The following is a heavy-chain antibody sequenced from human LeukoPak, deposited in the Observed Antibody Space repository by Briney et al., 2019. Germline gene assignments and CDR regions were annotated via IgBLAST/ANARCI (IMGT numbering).Heavy chain of an antibody. V-gene: IGHV4-39*01. CDR3: ARHSIAVTDDC. CDR1: GGSTSSSNYY. J-gene: IGHJ4*02. Sequence: SETLSLTCTVSGGSTSSSNYYWGWIRQPPAKGLEWIWSIYYSGNTYYNPTLKSRVSISVDTSRNQFSLRLSSVTAADTAIYYCARHSIAVTDDCWGQGTLVTVSS. CDR2: IYYSGNT. D-gene: IGHD6-19*01.